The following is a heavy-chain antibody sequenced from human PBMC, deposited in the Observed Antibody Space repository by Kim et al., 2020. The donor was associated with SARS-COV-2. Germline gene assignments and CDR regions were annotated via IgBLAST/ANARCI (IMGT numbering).Heavy chain of an antibody. J-gene: IGHJ4*02. CDR3: ARDRIYYYDY. V-gene: IGHV3-72*01. CDR2: T. Sequence: TQYAASVKGRFTLSRDDSMTSMYLQMNSLKTDITAVYYCARDRIYYYDYWGQGSLFTVSS.